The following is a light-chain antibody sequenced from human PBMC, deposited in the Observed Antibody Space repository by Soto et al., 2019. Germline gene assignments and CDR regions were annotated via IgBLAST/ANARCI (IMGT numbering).Light chain of an antibody. CDR3: FSYAGAYTFL. J-gene: IGLJ2*01. Sequence: QSVLTQPRSLSGSPGQSVTISCTGTSSDVGGFNFVSWYQQHPGKVPKLIIYDVTKRPSGVPDRFSGSKSGSTASLTISGLQAEDEADYYCFSYAGAYTFLFGGGTQLTVL. CDR2: DVT. V-gene: IGLV2-11*01. CDR1: SSDVGGFNF.